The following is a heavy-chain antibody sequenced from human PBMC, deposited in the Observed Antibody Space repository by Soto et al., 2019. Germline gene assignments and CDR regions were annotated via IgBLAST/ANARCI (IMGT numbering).Heavy chain of an antibody. CDR1: GYTFTSYD. V-gene: IGHV1-8*01. CDR2: MNPNSGNT. Sequence: ASVKVSCKASGYTFTSYDINCVRQATGQGLEWMGWMNPNSGNTGYAQKFQGRVTMTRNTSISTAYMELSSLRAEDTAIYYCAKSSVWYPYFASWGQGTLVTVSS. CDR3: AKSSVWYPYFAS. J-gene: IGHJ4*02. D-gene: IGHD6-13*01.